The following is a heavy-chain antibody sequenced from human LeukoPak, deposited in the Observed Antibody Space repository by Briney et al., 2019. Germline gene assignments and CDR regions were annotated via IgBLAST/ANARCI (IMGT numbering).Heavy chain of an antibody. V-gene: IGHV1-24*01. CDR1: GYTLTELS. D-gene: IGHD5-24*01. J-gene: IGHJ3*02. CDR3: ARERGRRRWLQFGHDAFDI. CDR2: FDPEDGET. Sequence: GASVKVSCKVSGYTLTELSMHWVRQAPGKGLEWMGGFDPEDGETIYAQKFQGRVTMTEDTSTDTAYMELSSLRSEDTAVYYCARERGRRRWLQFGHDAFDIWGQGTMVTVSS.